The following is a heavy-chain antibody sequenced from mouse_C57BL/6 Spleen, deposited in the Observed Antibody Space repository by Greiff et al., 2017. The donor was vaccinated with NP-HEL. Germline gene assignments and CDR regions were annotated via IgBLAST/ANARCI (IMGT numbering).Heavy chain of an antibody. CDR1: GFTFSDYG. CDR3: ALWYFDV. J-gene: IGHJ1*03. CDR2: ISSGSSTI. V-gene: IGHV5-17*01. Sequence: VQLKESGGGLVKPGGSLKLSCAASGFTFSDYGMHWVRQAPEKGLEWVAYISSGSSTIYYADTVKGRFTISRDNAKNTLFLQMTSLRSEDTAMYYCALWYFDVWGTGTTVTVSS.